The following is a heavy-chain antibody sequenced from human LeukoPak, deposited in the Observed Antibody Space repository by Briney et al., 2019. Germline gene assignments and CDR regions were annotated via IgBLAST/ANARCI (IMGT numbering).Heavy chain of an antibody. CDR3: ARQASDYFYYYMDV. CDR1: GGSFSGYY. Sequence: PSETLSLTCAVYGGSFSGYYWSWIRQPPGKGLEWIGEINHSGSTNYNPSLESRVTISEDTSKNQFSLMLRSVTAADTAVYFYARQASDYFYYYMDVWGKGTTVTVSS. V-gene: IGHV4-34*01. J-gene: IGHJ6*03. CDR2: INHSGST.